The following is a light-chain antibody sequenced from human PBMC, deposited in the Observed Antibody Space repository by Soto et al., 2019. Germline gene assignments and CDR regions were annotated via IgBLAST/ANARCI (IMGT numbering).Light chain of an antibody. CDR1: QSVSSN. J-gene: IGKJ1*01. CDR3: HQYNNWPPTWT. CDR2: GAS. V-gene: IGKV3-15*01. Sequence: IVMTQSPATLSVSPGERATLSCRASQSVSSNLAWYQQKPGQAPRLLIYGASTRATGIPARFSGSGSGTEFTLTINSLQSEDFAVYSCHQYNNWPPTWTFGQGTKVDI.